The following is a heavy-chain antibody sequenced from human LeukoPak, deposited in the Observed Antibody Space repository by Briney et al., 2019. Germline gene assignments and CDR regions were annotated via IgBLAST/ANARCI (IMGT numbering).Heavy chain of an antibody. J-gene: IGHJ6*02. CDR3: ARLRPYSSSWYAYYGMDV. D-gene: IGHD6-13*01. CDR1: GFTFSYYG. CDR2: IWYDGTNI. V-gene: IGHV3-33*03. Sequence: TGGSLRLSCAASGFTFSYYGMHWVRQAPGKGLEWVAVIWYDGTNIDYADSVKGRFTISRENAKNSLYLQMNSLRADETAVYYCARLRPYSSSWYAYYGMDVWGQGTTVSVSS.